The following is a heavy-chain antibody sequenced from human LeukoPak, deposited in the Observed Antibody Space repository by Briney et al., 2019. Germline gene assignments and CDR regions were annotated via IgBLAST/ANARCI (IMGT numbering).Heavy chain of an antibody. J-gene: IGHJ4*02. CDR2: INPSGGST. CDR3: ATIFGVASWDY. D-gene: IGHD3-3*01. CDR1: GYTFTSYY. V-gene: IGHV1-46*01. Sequence: GASVTVSCKASGYTFTSYYMHWVRQAPGQGLEWMGIINPSGGSTSYAQKFQGRVTMTRDTSTSTVYMELSSLRSEDTAVYYCATIFGVASWDYWGQGTLVTVSS.